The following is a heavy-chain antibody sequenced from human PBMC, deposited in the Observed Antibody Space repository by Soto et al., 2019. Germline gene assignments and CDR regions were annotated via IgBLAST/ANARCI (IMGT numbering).Heavy chain of an antibody. J-gene: IGHJ2*01. CDR3: ARDDDSSGYYYGYWYFDL. Sequence: EVQLVESGGGLVQPGGSLRLSCAASGFTFSSYSMNWVRQAPGKGLEWVSYISSSSSTIYYADSVKGRFTISRDNAKNALYLQMNSLRAEDTAVYYCARDDDSSGYYYGYWYFDLWGRGTLVTVSS. CDR2: ISSSSSTI. CDR1: GFTFSSYS. D-gene: IGHD3-22*01. V-gene: IGHV3-48*01.